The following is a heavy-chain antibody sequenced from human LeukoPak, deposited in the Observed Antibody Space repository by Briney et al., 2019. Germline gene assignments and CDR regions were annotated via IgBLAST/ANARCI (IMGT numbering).Heavy chain of an antibody. CDR3: TRSGESTFDV. CDR2: MYHSGST. CDR1: GYSITSGYY. V-gene: IGHV4-38-2*02. Sequence: PSETLSLTCTVSGYSITSGYYWGWIRQTPGKGLEWIGNMYHSGSTSYNPSLKSRVTLSVDTSKNQISLNLSSVTATDTAVYYCTRSGESTFDVWGQGTKVTVSS. D-gene: IGHD3-10*01. J-gene: IGHJ3*01.